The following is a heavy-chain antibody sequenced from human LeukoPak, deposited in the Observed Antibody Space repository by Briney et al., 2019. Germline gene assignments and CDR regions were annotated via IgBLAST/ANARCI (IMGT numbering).Heavy chain of an antibody. V-gene: IGHV4-34*01. Sequence: KPSETLSLTCAVYGGSFSGYYWTWIRRPPGKGLEWIGEINHSGSTNYNPSLKSRVTISVDTSKNQFSLNLRSVTAADAAVYYCARHDVYSSSSDYWGQGTLVTVSS. J-gene: IGHJ4*02. CDR2: INHSGST. CDR3: ARHDVYSSSSDY. CDR1: GGSFSGYY. D-gene: IGHD6-6*01.